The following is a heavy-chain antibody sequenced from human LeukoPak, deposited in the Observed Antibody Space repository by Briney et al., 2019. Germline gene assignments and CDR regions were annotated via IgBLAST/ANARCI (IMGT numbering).Heavy chain of an antibody. V-gene: IGHV3-7*01. CDR1: GLTFRSYW. CDR3: ARDFQNIATDF. J-gene: IGHJ4*02. CDR2: IKQEGIER. Sequence: GGSLRLSCVASGLTFRSYWMTWVRQAPGKGLEWVANIKQEGIERSYVDSVKGRFTISRDDAKNSLYLQMNSLRAEDTAVYFCARDFQNIATDFWGRGTPVTVSS. D-gene: IGHD2/OR15-2a*01.